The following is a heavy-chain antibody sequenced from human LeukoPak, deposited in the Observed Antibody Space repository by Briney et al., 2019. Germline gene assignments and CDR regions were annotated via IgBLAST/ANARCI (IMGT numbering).Heavy chain of an antibody. CDR2: ISYDGSNK. CDR3: ARSIYDILTGYNY. J-gene: IGHJ4*02. Sequence: GGSLRLSCAASGFTFSSYAMHWVRQAPGKGLEWVAVISYDGSNKYYADSVKGRFTISRDNSKNMLYLQMNSLRAEDTAVYYCARSIYDILTGYNYWGQGTLVTVSS. V-gene: IGHV3-30-3*01. D-gene: IGHD3-9*01. CDR1: GFTFSSYA.